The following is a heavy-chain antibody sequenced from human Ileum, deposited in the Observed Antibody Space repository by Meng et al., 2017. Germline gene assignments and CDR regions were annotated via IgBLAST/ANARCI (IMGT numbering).Heavy chain of an antibody. Sequence: HVRVVGSAGSVVPPEMCVTLSWAVSGFTPTQCIMHWVRQTPGKGLEGLAFISHDEGNIQFADSVRGRFTISSGTSKNTMYLQMNNLKTEDTAVYHCAREKGSSGRAGWFDPWGQGTLVTVSS. CDR3: AREKGSSGRAGWFDP. D-gene: IGHD6-19*01. J-gene: IGHJ5*02. CDR2: ISHDEGNI. V-gene: IGHV3-30*01. CDR1: GFTPTQCI.